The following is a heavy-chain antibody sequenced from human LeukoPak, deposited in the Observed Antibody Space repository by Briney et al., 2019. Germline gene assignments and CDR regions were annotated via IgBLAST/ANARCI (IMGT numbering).Heavy chain of an antibody. D-gene: IGHD5-18*01. CDR2: INQDGSEK. J-gene: IGHJ4*02. V-gene: IGHV3-7*05. Sequence: GGSLRLSCAASGFTFSTDWMSWVRQAPGKGLEWVAYINQDGSEKLYVASVKGRFTISRVNAKSSLYLQMNSLRAEDTAVYYCARDRLARGYSHFDYWGQGTLVTVSS. CDR1: GFTFSTDW. CDR3: ARDRLARGYSHFDY.